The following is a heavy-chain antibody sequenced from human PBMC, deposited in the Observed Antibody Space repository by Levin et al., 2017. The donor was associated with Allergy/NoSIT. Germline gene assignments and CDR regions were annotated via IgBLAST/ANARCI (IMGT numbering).Heavy chain of an antibody. CDR1: GGTFSSYA. Sequence: SVKVSCKASGGTFSSYAISWVRQAPGQGLEWMGGIIPIFGTANYAQKFQGRVTITADESTSTAYMELSSLRSEDTAVYYCARGLGTKGWNGGIGGFAYWGQGTLVTVSS. CDR3: ARGLGTKGWNGGIGGFAY. J-gene: IGHJ4*02. CDR2: IIPIFGTA. D-gene: IGHD1-1*01. V-gene: IGHV1-69*13.